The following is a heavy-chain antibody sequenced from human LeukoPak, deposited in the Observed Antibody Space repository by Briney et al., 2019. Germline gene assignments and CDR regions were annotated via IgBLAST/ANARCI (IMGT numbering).Heavy chain of an antibody. D-gene: IGHD4-17*01. CDR1: GDSISRYY. CDR2: IYYSGST. Sequence: SETLSLTCTFSGDSISRYYWNWIRQPLGKGLEWIGYIYYSGSTNYNPSLKSRVPISVDTSKNQFSLKLTSVTAADTAVYYCARGTSGDPFDYWGQGTLVTVSS. CDR3: ARGTSGDPFDY. V-gene: IGHV4-59*01. J-gene: IGHJ4*02.